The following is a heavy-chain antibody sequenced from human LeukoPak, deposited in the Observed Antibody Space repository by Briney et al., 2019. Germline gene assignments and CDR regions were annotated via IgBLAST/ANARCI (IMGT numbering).Heavy chain of an antibody. D-gene: IGHD2-15*01. CDR2: IYYSGTT. CDR1: DVSFSTYY. Sequence: SETLSLPCTVSDVSFSTYYWSWIRQPPEKGLEWIGYIYYSGTTNYNPSLKSRVTISVDTSKNQCSLRLSSVTAADTAVYYCARDCGSGGRLFHSWGQGTLVTVSS. CDR3: ARDCGSGGRLFHS. J-gene: IGHJ4*02. V-gene: IGHV4-59*01.